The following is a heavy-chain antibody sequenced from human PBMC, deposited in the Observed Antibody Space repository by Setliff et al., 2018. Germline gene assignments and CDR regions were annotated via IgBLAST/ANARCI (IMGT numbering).Heavy chain of an antibody. Sequence: LRLSCAASGITFSDFYMTWIRQAPGKGLECISYISHTGSTIYYADSVKGRFTVSRDNAKNSLYLQMNSLRAEDTAIYYCARVPPYDILTGYGYYFDYWGQGTLVTVSS. J-gene: IGHJ4*02. CDR1: GITFSDFY. CDR3: ARVPPYDILTGYGYYFDY. V-gene: IGHV3-11*04. D-gene: IGHD3-9*01. CDR2: ISHTGSTI.